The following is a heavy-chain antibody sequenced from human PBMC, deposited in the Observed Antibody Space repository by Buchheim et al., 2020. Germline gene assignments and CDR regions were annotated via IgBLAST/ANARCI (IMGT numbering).Heavy chain of an antibody. Sequence: QVQLVESGGGVVQPGRSLRLSCAASGFTFSSYGMHWVRQAPGKGLEWVAFIRYDGSNKNYADSVKGRFTISRDNSKNTLYLQMNSLRAEDTAVYYCAKREKHYYDSSGYYPRGAFDIWGQGT. V-gene: IGHV3-30*02. CDR2: IRYDGSNK. CDR1: GFTFSSYG. J-gene: IGHJ3*02. CDR3: AKREKHYYDSSGYYPRGAFDI. D-gene: IGHD3-22*01.